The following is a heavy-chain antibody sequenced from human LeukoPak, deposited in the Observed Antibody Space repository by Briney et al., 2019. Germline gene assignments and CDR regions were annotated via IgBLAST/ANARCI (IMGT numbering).Heavy chain of an antibody. CDR3: ARGTVTTRYNWFDP. CDR2: IWYDGSNK. V-gene: IGHV3-33*01. Sequence: GRSLRLSCAASGFTFSSYGMHWVRQAPGKGLEWVAVIWYDGSNKYYADSEKGRFTISRDNSKNTLYLQMNSLRAEDTAVYYCARGTVTTRYNWFDPWGQGTLVTVSS. CDR1: GFTFSSYG. D-gene: IGHD4-11*01. J-gene: IGHJ5*02.